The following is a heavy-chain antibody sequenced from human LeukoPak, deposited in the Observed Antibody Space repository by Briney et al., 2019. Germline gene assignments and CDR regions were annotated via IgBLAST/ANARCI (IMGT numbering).Heavy chain of an antibody. V-gene: IGHV1-69*04. CDR3: ARDPESGTTYYYYYYYMDV. CDR2: IIPILGIA. Sequence: SVKVSCKASGGTFSSYTISWVRQAPGQGLEWMGRIIPILGIANYAQKLQGRVTMTTDTSTSTAYMELRSLRSDDTAVYYCARDPESGTTYYYYYYYMDVWGKGTTVTVSS. J-gene: IGHJ6*03. CDR1: GGTFSSYT. D-gene: IGHD1-14*01.